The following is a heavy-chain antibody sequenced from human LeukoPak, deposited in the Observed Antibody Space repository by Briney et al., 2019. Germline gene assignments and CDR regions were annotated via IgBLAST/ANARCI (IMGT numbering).Heavy chain of an antibody. CDR1: GYTFTSYY. J-gene: IGHJ4*02. CDR2: INPSGGST. CDR3: ASSGAAAGQRDY. Sequence: ASVKVSCKASGYTFTSYYMHWVRQAPGQGLEWMGIINPSGGSTSYAQKFQGRVTMTRDTSTGTVYMELSSLRSEDTAVYYCASSGAAAGQRDYWGQGTLVTVSS. V-gene: IGHV1-46*01. D-gene: IGHD6-13*01.